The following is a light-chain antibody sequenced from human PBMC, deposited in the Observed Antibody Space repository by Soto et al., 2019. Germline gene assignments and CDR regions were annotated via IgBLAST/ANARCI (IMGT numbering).Light chain of an antibody. CDR1: SSDGGSYNL. CDR3: QSYDRSLRTYV. J-gene: IGLJ1*01. Sequence: QSALTQPASVSGSPGQSITISCTGVSSDGGSYNLVSWYQQYPGKAPKLIIYEADQRPTGVSSRFSASKSGNTASLTISGLQAEDEADYFCQSYDRSLRTYVFGTATKVTVL. CDR2: EAD. V-gene: IGLV2-23*01.